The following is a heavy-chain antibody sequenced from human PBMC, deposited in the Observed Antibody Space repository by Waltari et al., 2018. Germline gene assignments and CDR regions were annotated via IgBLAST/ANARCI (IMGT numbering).Heavy chain of an antibody. V-gene: IGHV4-59*01. CDR1: GGSISSYY. CDR3: ARARSGYLYSSSSDLFDY. CDR2: IYYSGST. D-gene: IGHD6-6*01. Sequence: QVQLQESGPGLVKPSETLSLTCTVSGGSISSYYWSWIRQPPGKGLEWIGYIYYSGSTNYNPSLKSRVTISVDTSKNQFSLKLSSVTAADTAVYYCARARSGYLYSSSSDLFDYWGQGTLVTVSS. J-gene: IGHJ4*02.